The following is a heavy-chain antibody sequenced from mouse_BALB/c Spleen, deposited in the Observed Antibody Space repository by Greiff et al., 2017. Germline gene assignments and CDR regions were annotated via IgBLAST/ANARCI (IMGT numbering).Heavy chain of an antibody. J-gene: IGHJ4*01. D-gene: IGHD2-10*02. Sequence: VQLQQSGPGLVAPSQSLSITCTVSGFSLTSYGVHWVRQPPGKGLEWLGVIWAGGSTNYNSALMSRLSISKDNSKSQVFLKMNSLQTDDTAMYYCARGEYGNYYAMDYWGQGTSVTVSS. CDR2: IWAGGST. V-gene: IGHV2-9*02. CDR1: GFSLTSYG. CDR3: ARGEYGNYYAMDY.